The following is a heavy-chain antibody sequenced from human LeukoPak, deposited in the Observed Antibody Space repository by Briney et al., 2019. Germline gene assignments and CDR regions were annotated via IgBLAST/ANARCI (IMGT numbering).Heavy chain of an antibody. V-gene: IGHV3-23*01. D-gene: IGHD4-23*01. CDR3: ARGSPNYGGKSYDAFNI. CDR2: ISGSGGST. J-gene: IGHJ3*02. Sequence: GGSLRLSCAASGFTFSSYAMSWVRQAPGKGLEWVSAISGSGGSTYYADSVKGRFTISRDNSKNTLYLQMNSLRAEDTAVYYCARGSPNYGGKSYDAFNIWGQGTMVTVSS. CDR1: GFTFSSYA.